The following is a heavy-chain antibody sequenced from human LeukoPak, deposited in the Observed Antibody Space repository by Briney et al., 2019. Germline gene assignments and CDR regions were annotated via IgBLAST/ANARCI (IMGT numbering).Heavy chain of an antibody. CDR2: IYYSGSS. CDR1: GGSISSYY. Sequence: SSETLSLTCTVSGGSISSYYWSWIRQPPGKGLEWIGYIYYSGSSHYNPSLKTRVTLSVDTSKNQFSLKLTSVTAADTAVYFCARGSSFDGYCSAGACDAGYYDSWGQGTPVTVSS. CDR3: ARGSSFDGYCSAGACDAGYYDS. D-gene: IGHD2-15*01. V-gene: IGHV4-59*12. J-gene: IGHJ4*02.